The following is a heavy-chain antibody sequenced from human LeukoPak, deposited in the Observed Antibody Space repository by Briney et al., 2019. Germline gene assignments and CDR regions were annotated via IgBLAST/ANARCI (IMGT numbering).Heavy chain of an antibody. CDR2: INHSGST. D-gene: IGHD2-15*01. V-gene: IGHV4-34*01. Sequence: SETLSLTCAVYGGSFSGYYWSWIRQPPGRGLEWIGEINHSGSTNYNPSLKSRVTISVDTSKNQFSLKLSSVTAADTAVYYCVRHGRGWFDPWGQGTLVTVSS. J-gene: IGHJ5*02. CDR3: VRHGRGWFDP. CDR1: GGSFSGYY.